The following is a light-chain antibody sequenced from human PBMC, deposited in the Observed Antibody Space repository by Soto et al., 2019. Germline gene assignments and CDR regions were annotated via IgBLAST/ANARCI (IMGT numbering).Light chain of an antibody. CDR1: SSDVGGYKF. J-gene: IGLJ1*01. CDR2: EVS. Sequence: QSALTQPRSVSGSPGQSVTISCNGTSSDVGGYKFVSWYQQHPGKAPKFMIYEVSKRPSGVPDRFSGSKSGNTAFLTISGLQAEDEADYYCCSYAGFYTSVFGTGTKLTVL. V-gene: IGLV2-11*01. CDR3: CSYAGFYTSV.